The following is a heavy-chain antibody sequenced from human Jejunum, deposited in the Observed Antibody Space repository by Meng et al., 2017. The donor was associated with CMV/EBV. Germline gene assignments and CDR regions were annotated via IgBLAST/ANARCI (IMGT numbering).Heavy chain of an antibody. CDR3: ARGQFYDVLTGRHKKWFEP. CDR1: SFSDHY. D-gene: IGHD3-9*01. V-gene: IGHV4-34*01. J-gene: IGHJ5*02. Sequence: SFSDHYWSWIRQPPGKGLEWIGEINHSGSTNYNPSLKSRVTISADTSKNQFSLNLSSVTAADTAVYYCARGQFYDVLTGRHKKWFEPWGQGTLVTVSS. CDR2: INHSGST.